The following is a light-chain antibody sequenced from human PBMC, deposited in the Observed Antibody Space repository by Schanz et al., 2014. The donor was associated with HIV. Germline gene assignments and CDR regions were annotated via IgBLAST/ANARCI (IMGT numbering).Light chain of an antibody. CDR1: QTISKF. J-gene: IGKJ1*01. V-gene: IGKV1-39*01. CDR2: GAS. Sequence: DIQMTQSPSSLSAPVGDRVTITCRASQTISKFLNWYQQKAGKAPNLLIYGASSLQSGVPSRFSGSGSGTEFTLTISSLQPDDFATYYCQQYNRYWTFGQGTKVEIK. CDR3: QQYNRYWT.